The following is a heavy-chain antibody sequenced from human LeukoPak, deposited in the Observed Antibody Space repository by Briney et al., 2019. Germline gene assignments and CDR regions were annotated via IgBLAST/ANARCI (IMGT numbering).Heavy chain of an antibody. Sequence: GGSLRLSCAASGFTFSSYGMSWVRQAPGKGLEWVAFIRYDGSNKYYADSVKGRFTISRDNSKNTLYLQMNSLRAEDTAVYYCAKDGVDYYGSGSYEDYWGQGTLVTVSS. D-gene: IGHD3-10*01. CDR2: IRYDGSNK. CDR3: AKDGVDYYGSGSYEDY. J-gene: IGHJ4*02. CDR1: GFTFSSYG. V-gene: IGHV3-30*02.